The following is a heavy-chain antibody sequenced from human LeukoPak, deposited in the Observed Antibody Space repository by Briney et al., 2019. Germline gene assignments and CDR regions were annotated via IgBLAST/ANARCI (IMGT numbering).Heavy chain of an antibody. CDR1: GGSVSSGSYY. D-gene: IGHD3-22*01. J-gene: IGHJ4*02. CDR3: ARDQNESSSDSSGYSL. V-gene: IGHV4-61*01. Sequence: SETLSLTCTVSGGSVSSGSYYWRWVRQPPGKGLEWIGYIYYSGSTNYNPSLKSRVTISVATSKNKFSLKLSSVTAADTAVYYCARDQNESSSDSSGYSLWGQGTLVTISS. CDR2: IYYSGST.